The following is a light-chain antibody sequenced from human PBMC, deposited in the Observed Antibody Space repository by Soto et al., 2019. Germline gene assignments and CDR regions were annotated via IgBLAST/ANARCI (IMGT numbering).Light chain of an antibody. CDR1: QSISSW. CDR3: QQYNSYWGT. V-gene: IGKV1-5*01. CDR2: DAS. J-gene: IGKJ1*01. Sequence: DIQMTQSTSTLSASVGDRVTITCRASQSISSWLAWYQQKPGKAPKLLIYDASSLESGVPSRFSGSGSGTEFTLTSSSLQPDDFATYYCQQYNSYWGTFGQGTKVEIK.